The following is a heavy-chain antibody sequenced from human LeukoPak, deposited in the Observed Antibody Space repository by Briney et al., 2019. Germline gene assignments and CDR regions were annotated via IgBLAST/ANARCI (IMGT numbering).Heavy chain of an antibody. CDR1: GFTFSSYS. D-gene: IGHD3-3*01. Sequence: PGGSLRLSCAASGFTFSSYSMNWVRQAPGKGLEWVSYISSSSSTIYYADSVKGRFTISRDNAKNSLYLQMNSLRAEDTAVYYCARDGDFWSGSPGDWGQGTLVTVSS. CDR3: ARDGDFWSGSPGD. V-gene: IGHV3-48*01. CDR2: ISSSSSTI. J-gene: IGHJ4*02.